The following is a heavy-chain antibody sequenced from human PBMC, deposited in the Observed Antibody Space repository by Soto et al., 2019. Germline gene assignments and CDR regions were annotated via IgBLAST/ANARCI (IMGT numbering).Heavy chain of an antibody. D-gene: IGHD3-3*01. Sequence: ASVKVSCKASGYTFTSYGISWVRQAPGQGLEWMGWISAYNGNTNYAQKLQGRVTMTTDTSTSTAYMELRSLRSDDTAVYYCARVGLRFLEWLSPENYYYYGMDVWGQGTTVTVS. CDR1: GYTFTSYG. J-gene: IGHJ6*02. V-gene: IGHV1-18*01. CDR3: ARVGLRFLEWLSPENYYYYGMDV. CDR2: ISAYNGNT.